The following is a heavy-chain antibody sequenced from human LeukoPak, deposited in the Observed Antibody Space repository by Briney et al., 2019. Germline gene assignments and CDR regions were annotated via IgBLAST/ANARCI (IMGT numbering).Heavy chain of an antibody. CDR1: GFTFGDYA. CDR2: IRSKAYGGTT. D-gene: IGHD3-3*01. J-gene: IGHJ3*02. V-gene: IGHV3-49*04. Sequence: GGSLRLSCTTSGFTFGDYAMSWVRQAPGKGLEWVGFIRSKAYGGTTEYAASVKGRFTISRDDSKSIAYLQMNSLKTEDTAVYYCTRGGSRHFGDIWGQGTVVTVSS. CDR3: TRGGSRHFGDI.